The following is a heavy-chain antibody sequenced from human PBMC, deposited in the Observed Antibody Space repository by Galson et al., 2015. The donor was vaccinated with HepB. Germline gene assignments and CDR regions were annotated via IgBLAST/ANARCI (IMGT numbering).Heavy chain of an antibody. D-gene: IGHD6-19*01. CDR1: GGTFSSYA. Sequence: SVKVSCKASGGTFSSYAISWVRQAPGQGLEWMGGIIPIFGTANYAQKFQGRVTITADESTSTAYMELSSLRSEDTAVYYCARPSSQWLPNDAFDIWGQGTMVTVSS. CDR3: ARPSSQWLPNDAFDI. CDR2: IIPIFGTA. J-gene: IGHJ3*02. V-gene: IGHV1-69*13.